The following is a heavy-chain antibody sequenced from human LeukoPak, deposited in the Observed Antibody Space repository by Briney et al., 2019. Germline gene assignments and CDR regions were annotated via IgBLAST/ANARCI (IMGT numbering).Heavy chain of an antibody. CDR1: GFTFSSYA. CDR2: ISGSGGST. D-gene: IGHD6-13*01. J-gene: IGHJ5*02. V-gene: IGHV3-23*01. CDR3: AKSSYAYSSSWYGWFDP. Sequence: GGSLRLSCAASGFTFSSYAMSWVRQAPGKGLEWVSAISGSGGSTYYADSVKGRFTISRDNSKNTLYLQMNSLRAEDTAVYYCAKSSYAYSSSWYGWFDPWGQGTLVTVSS.